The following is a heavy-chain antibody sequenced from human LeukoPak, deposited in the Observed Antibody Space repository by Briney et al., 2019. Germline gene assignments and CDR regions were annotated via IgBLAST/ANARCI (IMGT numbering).Heavy chain of an antibody. V-gene: IGHV3-13*01. D-gene: IGHD2-15*01. J-gene: IGHJ4*02. CDR3: ARDRCNGGRCYSDH. CDR1: GFTFSTYD. Sequence: GGSQSLSCAACGFTFSTYDSHWARHARGRDLEWVSAIGPSGGTYYSGSVKGRFTISRESARNSLYLQMNSLRAGDTAVYYCARDRCNGGRCYSDHWGQGTLVTVSS. CDR2: IGPSGGT.